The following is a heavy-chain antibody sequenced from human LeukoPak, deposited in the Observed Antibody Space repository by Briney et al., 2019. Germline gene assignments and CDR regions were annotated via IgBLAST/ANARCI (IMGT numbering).Heavy chain of an antibody. CDR2: INHSGST. V-gene: IGHV4-34*01. D-gene: IGHD2-8*01. CDR1: NESVSRGSYS. Sequence: SETLSLTCAVANESVSRGSYSWSWIRQPPGKGLEWIGEINHSGSTNYNPSLKSRVTIPVDTSKNQFSLNLSSVTAADTSVYYCARLRYCTNGVCPWGQGTLVTVSS. CDR3: ARLRYCTNGVCP. J-gene: IGHJ5*02.